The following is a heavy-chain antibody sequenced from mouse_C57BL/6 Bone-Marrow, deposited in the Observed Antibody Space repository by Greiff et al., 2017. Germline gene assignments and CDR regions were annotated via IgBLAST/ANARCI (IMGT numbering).Heavy chain of an antibody. CDR2: IDPANGNT. J-gene: IGHJ2*01. CDR1: GFNIKNTY. Sequence: EVQGVESVAELVRPGASVKLSCTASGFNIKNTYMHWVKQRPEQGLEWIGRIDPANGNTKYAPKFQGKATITADTSSNTAYLQLSSLTSEDTAIYYCARPYYYGSSHDYWGQGTTLTVSS. CDR3: ARPYYYGSSHDY. V-gene: IGHV14-3*01. D-gene: IGHD1-1*01.